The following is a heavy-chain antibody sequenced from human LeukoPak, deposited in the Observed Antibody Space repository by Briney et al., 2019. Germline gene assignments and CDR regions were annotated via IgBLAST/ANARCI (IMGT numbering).Heavy chain of an antibody. V-gene: IGHV3-7*01. D-gene: IGHD6-6*01. CDR3: ARDQAARPLGY. CDR1: GFTFSNYW. CDR2: IKEDGSEK. J-gene: IGHJ4*02. Sequence: GGSLRLSCAASGFTFSNYWMSWVRQAPGKGLEWVANIKEDGSEKYYVDSVKGRFTISRDNAKNLLYLQMYSLRAEDTAVYYCARDQAARPLGYWGQGTPVTVFS.